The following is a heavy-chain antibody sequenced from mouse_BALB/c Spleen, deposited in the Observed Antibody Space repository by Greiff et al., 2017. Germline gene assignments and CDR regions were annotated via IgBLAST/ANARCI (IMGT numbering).Heavy chain of an antibody. J-gene: IGHJ2*01. CDR2: ISTYYGDA. V-gene: IGHV1S137*01. D-gene: IGHD1-1*02. Sequence: QVQLQQSGAELVRPGVSVKISCKGSGYTFTDYAMHWVKQSHAKSLEWIGVISTYYGDASYNQKFKGKATMTVDKSSSTAYMELARLTSEDSAIYYCARNYVFDYWGQGTTLTVSS. CDR3: ARNYVFDY. CDR1: GYTFTDYA.